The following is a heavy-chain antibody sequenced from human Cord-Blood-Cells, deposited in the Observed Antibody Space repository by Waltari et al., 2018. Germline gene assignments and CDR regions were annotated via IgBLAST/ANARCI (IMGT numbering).Heavy chain of an antibody. CDR3: AEKVGEYYSSGFDY. J-gene: IGHJ4*02. Sequence: QVQLQQWGAGLLKPSETLSLTCAFYGGSFSGYYWSWIRQPPGKGLVWIGEINQSGSTNYNPSLKSRVTISVDTSKNQFSLKLSSVTAANTGVYYCAEKVGEYYSSGFDYWGQGTLVTVSS. V-gene: IGHV4-34*01. CDR2: INQSGST. CDR1: GGSFSGYY. D-gene: IGHD6-19*01.